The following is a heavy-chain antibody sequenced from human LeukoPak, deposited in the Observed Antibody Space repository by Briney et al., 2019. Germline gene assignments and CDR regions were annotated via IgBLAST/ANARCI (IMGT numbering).Heavy chain of an antibody. J-gene: IGHJ4*02. CDR3: ARIAAAGPFDY. D-gene: IGHD6-13*01. CDR1: GFTFSSYW. Sequence: GGSLRLSCAVSGFTFSSYWMSWVRQAPGKGLEWVANIKEDGAEKYYVDSVKGRFTISRDNTKNSLFLQMNSLRAEDTAVYYCARIAAAGPFDYWGQGTLVTVSS. V-gene: IGHV3-7*03. CDR2: IKEDGAEK.